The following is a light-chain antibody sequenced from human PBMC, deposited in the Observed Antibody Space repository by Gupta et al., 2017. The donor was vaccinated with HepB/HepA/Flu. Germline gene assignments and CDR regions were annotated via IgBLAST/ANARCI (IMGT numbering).Light chain of an antibody. Sequence: QSVLTPPPSVSGAPGQRVTISCAGSSSNFGADYDVHWYQQIPGTAPKLLIYRNNNRPSGVPDRFSGSKSGTSASLAITGLQAEDEADYYCQSYDTSLSGVVFGGGTKLTVL. V-gene: IGLV1-40*01. CDR3: QSYDTSLSGVV. CDR1: SSNFGADYD. J-gene: IGLJ2*01. CDR2: RNN.